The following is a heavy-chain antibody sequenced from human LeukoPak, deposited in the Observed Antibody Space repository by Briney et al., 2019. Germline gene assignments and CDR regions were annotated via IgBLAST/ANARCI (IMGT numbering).Heavy chain of an antibody. D-gene: IGHD5-18*01. J-gene: IGHJ4*02. CDR3: ARVRKGGYSYGSDY. CDR2: INHSGST. CDR1: GGSFSGYY. V-gene: IGHV4-34*01. Sequence: SETLSLTCDVYGGSFSGYYWSWIRQPPGKGLEWIGEINHSGSTNYNPSLRSRVTISVDTSKNQFSLKLSSVTAAGTAVYYCARVRKGGYSYGSDYWGQGTLVTVSS.